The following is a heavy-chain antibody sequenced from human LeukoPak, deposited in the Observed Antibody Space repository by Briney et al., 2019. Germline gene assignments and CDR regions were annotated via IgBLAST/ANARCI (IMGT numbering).Heavy chain of an antibody. CDR2: IRSKAYGETT. J-gene: IGHJ4*02. D-gene: IGHD2-2*01. CDR1: GFTSGEYA. V-gene: IGHV3-49*04. Sequence: PGRSLRLSCTSSGFTSGEYALAWVRQAPGRGLEWVGFIRSKAYGETTEYAASVNGRFSISRDDSQSIANLQMNDLKTEDTAVYYCTRAPHPRCSSSGCYLDYWGQGTLVTVSS. CDR3: TRAPHPRCSSSGCYLDY.